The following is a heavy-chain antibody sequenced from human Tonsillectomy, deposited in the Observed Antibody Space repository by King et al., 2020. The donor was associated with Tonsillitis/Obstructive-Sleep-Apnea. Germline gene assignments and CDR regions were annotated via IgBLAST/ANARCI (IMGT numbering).Heavy chain of an antibody. D-gene: IGHD2-2*01. J-gene: IGHJ6*03. V-gene: IGHV4-34*01. CDR2: INHSGST. CDR3: ARGVVVVYGYDMDV. CDR1: GGSFSGYY. Sequence: VQLPQWGAGLLKPSETLSLTCAVYGGSFSGYYWSWIRQPPGKGLEWIGEINHSGSTNYNPSLKSRVTISVDTSKNQFSLTLSSVTAADTAVYYCARGVVVVYGYDMDVWGKGTTVTVSS.